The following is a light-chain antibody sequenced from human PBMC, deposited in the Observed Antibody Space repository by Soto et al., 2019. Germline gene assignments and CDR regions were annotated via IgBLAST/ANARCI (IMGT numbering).Light chain of an antibody. V-gene: IGLV1-44*01. CDR1: SSNIGSNT. CDR3: AAWDDSLNGWV. J-gene: IGLJ3*02. Sequence: QSVLTQPTSASGTPGQRVTISCSGSSSNIGSNTVNWYQQLPGTAPKLLIYSNNQRPSGVPDRFSGSKSGTSASLAISGLQSEDEADYYCAAWDDSLNGWVFGGGTMLTVL. CDR2: SNN.